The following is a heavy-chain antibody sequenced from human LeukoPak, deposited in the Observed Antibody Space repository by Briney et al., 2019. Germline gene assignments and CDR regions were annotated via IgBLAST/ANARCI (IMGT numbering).Heavy chain of an antibody. CDR1: GYSFTSYW. CDR3: ARAAVPAQYNWFDP. D-gene: IGHD2-2*01. V-gene: IGHV5-51*01. Sequence: GESRKISCKGSGYSFTSYWIGWVRQMPGKGLEWMGIIYPGDSDIRYSPSFQGQVTISADKSISTAYLQWSSLKASDTAMYYCARAAVPAQYNWFDPWGQGTLVTVSS. J-gene: IGHJ5*02. CDR2: IYPGDSDI.